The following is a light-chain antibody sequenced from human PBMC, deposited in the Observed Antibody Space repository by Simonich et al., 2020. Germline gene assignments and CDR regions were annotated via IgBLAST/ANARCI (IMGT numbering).Light chain of an antibody. Sequence: LVLTQSPSASASLGASVKRTCTLSSGHSSYAIAWHQQQPEKGPRYLMKLNSDGSHSKGDGIPDRFSCSSSGAERYLPISSLQSEDEADYYCQTWGTGIQVFGGGTKLTVL. CDR2: LNSDGSH. V-gene: IGLV4-69*01. CDR1: SGHSSYA. CDR3: QTWGTGIQV. J-gene: IGLJ3*02.